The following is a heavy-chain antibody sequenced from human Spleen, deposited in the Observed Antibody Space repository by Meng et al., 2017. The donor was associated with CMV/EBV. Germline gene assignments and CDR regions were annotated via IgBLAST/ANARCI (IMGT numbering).Heavy chain of an antibody. CDR3: ATGSQHGITVFGVGTGGWYFDL. Sequence: YAMNWVRQAPGKGLEWVSAIGSGGGHTYYADSVKGRSTISRDNSENTVYLQMNSLRAADTAVYYCATGSQHGITVFGVGTGGWYFDLWGRGTLVTVSS. V-gene: IGHV3-23*01. CDR2: IGSGGGHT. D-gene: IGHD3-3*01. J-gene: IGHJ2*01. CDR1: YA.